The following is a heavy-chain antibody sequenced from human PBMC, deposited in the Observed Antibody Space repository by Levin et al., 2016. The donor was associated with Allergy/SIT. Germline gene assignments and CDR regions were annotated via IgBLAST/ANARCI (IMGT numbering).Heavy chain of an antibody. CDR3: ARDLVRGIAARASRPLHYGMDV. V-gene: IGHV1-46*01. J-gene: IGHJ6*02. Sequence: WVRQAPGQGLEWMGIINPSGGSTSYAQKFQGRVTMTRDTSTSTVYMELSSLRSEDTAVYYCARDLVRGIAARASRPLHYGMDVWGQGTTVTVSS. D-gene: IGHD6-6*01. CDR2: INPSGGST.